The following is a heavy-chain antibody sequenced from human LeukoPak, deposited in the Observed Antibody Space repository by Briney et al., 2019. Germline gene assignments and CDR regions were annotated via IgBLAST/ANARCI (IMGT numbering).Heavy chain of an antibody. CDR1: GYTFTSYT. CDR2: INAGNGNT. CDR3: ASAPFSAQGGFDY. J-gene: IGHJ4*02. Sequence: ASVKVSCKASGYTFTSYTMHWVRQAPGQRLEWMGWINAGNGNTKYSQKFQGRVTITRDTSASTAYMELSSLRSEDTAVYYCASAPFSAQGGFDYWGQGTLVTVSS. V-gene: IGHV1-3*01.